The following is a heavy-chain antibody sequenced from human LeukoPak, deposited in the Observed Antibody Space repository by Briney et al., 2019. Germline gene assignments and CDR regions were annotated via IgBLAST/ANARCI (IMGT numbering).Heavy chain of an antibody. CDR1: GGSITSTNW. J-gene: IGHJ4*02. CDR3: TRESGPYCPFGY. Sequence: PSETLSLTCGVSGGSITSTNWWSWVRQPPGQGLEWIGEISLTGRTNYNPSLIGRVIMSLDESRNQLPLTLTSVTAADTAMYYCTRESGPYCPFGYWGQGTLVVVPS. CDR2: ISLTGRT. V-gene: IGHV4-4*02. D-gene: IGHD1-26*01.